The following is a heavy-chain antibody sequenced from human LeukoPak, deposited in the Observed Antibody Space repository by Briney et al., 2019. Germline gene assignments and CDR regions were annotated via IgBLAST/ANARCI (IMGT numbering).Heavy chain of an antibody. D-gene: IGHD1-7*01. V-gene: IGHV4-39*01. J-gene: IGHJ4*02. CDR3: ARHTPGTMYSY. CDR1: GGSIRSDTSY. Sequence: PSETLSLTCTVSGGSIRSDTSYWVWIRQPPGQGLEWVGTIYCSGTTFYNPVLKRRVTISVDTSKDQWSLKLNSVTARDTAVYDGARHTPGTMYSYWGQASLLTVSS. CDR2: IYCSGTT.